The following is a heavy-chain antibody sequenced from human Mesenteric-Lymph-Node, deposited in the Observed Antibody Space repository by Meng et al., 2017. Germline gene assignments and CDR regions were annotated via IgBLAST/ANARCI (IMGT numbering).Heavy chain of an antibody. CDR2: IWYDGSNK. J-gene: IGHJ3*02. Sequence: GGSLRLSCAASGFTFSSYGMHWVRQAPGKGLEWVAVIWYDGSNKYYADSVKGRFTISRDNSKNTLYLQMNSLRAEDTAVYYCARVTMVRGVIHAFDIWGQGTMVTVPS. D-gene: IGHD3-10*01. V-gene: IGHV3-33*01. CDR3: ARVTMVRGVIHAFDI. CDR1: GFTFSSYG.